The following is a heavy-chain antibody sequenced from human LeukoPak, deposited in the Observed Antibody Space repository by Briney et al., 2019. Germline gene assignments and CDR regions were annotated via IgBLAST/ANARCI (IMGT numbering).Heavy chain of an antibody. D-gene: IGHD3-10*01. Sequence: ASVKVSCKASGYTFTSYYMHWVRQAPGQGLEWMGIINPGGGSTSYAQKFQGRVTMTRDTSTTTVYMELSSLRSEDTAVYYCARSEYYPHPDGYWGQGTLVTVSS. J-gene: IGHJ4*02. CDR3: ARSEYYPHPDGY. CDR1: GYTFTSYY. V-gene: IGHV1-46*01. CDR2: INPGGGST.